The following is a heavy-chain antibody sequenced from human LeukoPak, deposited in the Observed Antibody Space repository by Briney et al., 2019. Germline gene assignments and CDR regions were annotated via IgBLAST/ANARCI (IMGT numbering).Heavy chain of an antibody. CDR1: GGTFSSYD. CDR2: MNPNSGNT. D-gene: IGHD3-22*01. V-gene: IGHV1-8*02. Sequence: ASVKVSCKASGGTFSSYDINWVRQATGQGLEWMGWMNPNSGNTGYAQKFQGRVTMTRNTSISTAYMELSSLRSEDTAVYYCASGARSSGYYSGAFDPWGQGTLVTVSS. J-gene: IGHJ5*02. CDR3: ASGARSSGYYSGAFDP.